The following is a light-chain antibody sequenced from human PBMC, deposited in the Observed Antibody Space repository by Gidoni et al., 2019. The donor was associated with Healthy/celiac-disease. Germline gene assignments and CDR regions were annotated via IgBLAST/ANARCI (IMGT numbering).Light chain of an antibody. CDR2: YDS. CDR3: QVWDSSSDHVV. CDR1: NHGSTS. V-gene: IGLV3-21*04. Sequence: SYVLPPPPSVSVAPGKTARLTSGGNNHGSTSVHWYQQKPGQAPVLVIYYDSDRPSGIPERFSGSNSGNTATLTISRVEAGDEADYYCQVWDSSSDHVVFGGGTKLTVL. J-gene: IGLJ2*01.